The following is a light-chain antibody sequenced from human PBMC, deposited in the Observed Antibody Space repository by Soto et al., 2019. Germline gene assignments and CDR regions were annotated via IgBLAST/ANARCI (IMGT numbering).Light chain of an antibody. J-gene: IGKJ1*01. CDR2: GAS. CDR3: KKYAGSPET. CDR1: QNFGSRS. V-gene: IGKV3-20*01. Sequence: EIVLTQSPGTLSLFPGEKATLSCRASQNFGSRSLAWYQQKPGQAPRLLVYGASTRATGCPDRFSGSGCGKDSPLTINRGEPEVFAVYYCKKYAGSPETFGQGTKVEIK.